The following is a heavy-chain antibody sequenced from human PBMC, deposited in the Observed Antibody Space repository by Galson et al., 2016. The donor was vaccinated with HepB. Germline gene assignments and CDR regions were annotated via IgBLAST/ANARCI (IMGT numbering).Heavy chain of an antibody. V-gene: IGHV4-4*02. Sequence: LSLTCTVSGASVSSNKWWTWVRQSPGKGLEWIGEIYYRGTTNYNPSLQRRITISVDKSTNHFYLDLTSVTAADTAVYYCARGDYGLGRGKNSLGYWGRGTLVTVSS. CDR2: IYYRGTT. CDR3: ARGDYGLGRGKNSLGY. J-gene: IGHJ4*02. D-gene: IGHD3-10*01. CDR1: GASVSSNKW.